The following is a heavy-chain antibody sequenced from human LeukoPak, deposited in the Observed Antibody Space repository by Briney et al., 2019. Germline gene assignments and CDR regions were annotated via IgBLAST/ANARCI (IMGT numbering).Heavy chain of an antibody. CDR3: ASLGSDYYDSSGYFDY. Sequence: PSETLSLTCTVSGGSISSSSYYWGWIRQPPGKGLEWIGSIYYSGSTYYNPSLKSRVTISVDTSKNQFSLKLSSVTAADTAVYYCASLGSDYYDSSGYFDYWGQGTLVTVSS. V-gene: IGHV4-39*07. J-gene: IGHJ4*02. CDR2: IYYSGST. D-gene: IGHD3-22*01. CDR1: GGSISSSSYY.